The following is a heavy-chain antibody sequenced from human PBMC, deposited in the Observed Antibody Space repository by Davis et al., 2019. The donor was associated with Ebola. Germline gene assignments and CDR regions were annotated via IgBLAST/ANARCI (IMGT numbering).Heavy chain of an antibody. Sequence: GESLKISCAASGFTFSSYGMHWVRQAPGKGLEWVAVISYDGSNKYYADSVKGRFTISRDNSKNTLYLQMNSLRAEDTAVYYCTAGGGSSRDYWGQGTLVTVSS. V-gene: IGHV3-30*03. CDR1: GFTFSSYG. D-gene: IGHD1-26*01. CDR2: ISYDGSNK. CDR3: TAGGGSSRDY. J-gene: IGHJ4*02.